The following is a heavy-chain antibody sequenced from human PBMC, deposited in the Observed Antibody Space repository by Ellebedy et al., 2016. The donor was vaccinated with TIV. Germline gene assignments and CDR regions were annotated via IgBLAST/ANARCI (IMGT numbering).Heavy chain of an antibody. CDR2: IIPILGIA. J-gene: IGHJ2*01. Sequence: AASVKVSCKASGGTFSSYAISWVRQAPGQGLEWMGRIIPILGIANYAQKFQGRVTITADKSTSTAYKELSSLRSEDTAVYYCARDTRDSSGDYYVYGYFDLWGRGTLVTVSS. CDR1: GGTFSSYA. CDR3: ARDTRDSSGDYYVYGYFDL. V-gene: IGHV1-69*04. D-gene: IGHD3-22*01.